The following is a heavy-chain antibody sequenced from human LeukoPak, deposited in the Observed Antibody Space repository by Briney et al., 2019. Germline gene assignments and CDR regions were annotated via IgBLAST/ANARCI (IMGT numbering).Heavy chain of an antibody. CDR2: IFPIFGTG. CDR1: GGTFSRYA. V-gene: IGHV1-69*06. D-gene: IGHD2-2*01. J-gene: IGHJ6*04. Sequence: ASVKVSCKPSGGTFSRYAISWVRQAPGQGLEWMGGIFPIFGTGNYAQKSERRVTITADKSTSTAYMEPSSLRSEDTAVYYCARSRQYCSSTSCYQWRGPYYYYYGMDVWGKGTTVTVSS. CDR3: ARSRQYCSSTSCYQWRGPYYYYYGMDV.